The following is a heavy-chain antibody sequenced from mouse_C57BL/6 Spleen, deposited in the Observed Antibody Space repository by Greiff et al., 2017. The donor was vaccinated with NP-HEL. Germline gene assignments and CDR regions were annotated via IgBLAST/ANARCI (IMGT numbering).Heavy chain of an antibody. CDR1: GYTFTSYW. J-gene: IGHJ3*01. CDR3: ARNYGSSSAWFAY. D-gene: IGHD1-1*01. CDR2: IYPGSGST. Sequence: QVQLQQPGAELVKPGASVKMSCKASGYTFTSYWITWVKQRPGQGLEWIGDIYPGSGSTNYNVKFKSKATLTVDTSSSTAYMQLSSLTSEDSAVYYCARNYGSSSAWFAYWGQGTLVTVSA. V-gene: IGHV1-55*01.